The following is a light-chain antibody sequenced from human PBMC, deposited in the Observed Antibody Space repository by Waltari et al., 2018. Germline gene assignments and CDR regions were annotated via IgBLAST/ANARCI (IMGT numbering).Light chain of an antibody. J-gene: IGKJ3*01. CDR1: QSINSN. CDR2: DAS. CDR3: QQRSNLPPFT. V-gene: IGKV3-11*01. Sequence: MTQSQPTLSLSPGDKATPSCRASQSINSNLAWYQQKPGQAPRLLIYDASNRATGIPARFSGSGSGTDFTLTISSLEPEDFAIYYCQQRSNLPPFTFGPGTKVDIK.